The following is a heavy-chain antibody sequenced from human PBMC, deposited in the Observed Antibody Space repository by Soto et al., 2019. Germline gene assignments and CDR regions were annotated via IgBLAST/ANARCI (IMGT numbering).Heavy chain of an antibody. D-gene: IGHD1-1*01. V-gene: IGHV3-9*01. Sequence: GGSLRLSCAASGFTFDDYAMHWVRQAPGKGLEWVSGISWNSGSIGYADSVKGRFTISRDNAKNSLYLQMNSLRAEDTALYYCAIFERQSAFDIWGQGTMVTVSS. CDR3: AIFERQSAFDI. J-gene: IGHJ3*02. CDR1: GFTFDDYA. CDR2: ISWNSGSI.